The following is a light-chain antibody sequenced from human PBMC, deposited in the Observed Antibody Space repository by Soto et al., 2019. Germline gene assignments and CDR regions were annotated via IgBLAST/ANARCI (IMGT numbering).Light chain of an antibody. CDR1: QTISTY. CDR3: QQYNNWPPWT. CDR2: DAS. Sequence: DIQMTQSPSSLSASLGDRVTITCRASQTISTYVTWYQQKPGKAPKALISDASTLQSGVPSRFSGSGSGTDFTLIIISLQSEDFAVYYCQQYNNWPPWTFGQGTKVEIK. J-gene: IGKJ1*01. V-gene: IGKV1-39*01.